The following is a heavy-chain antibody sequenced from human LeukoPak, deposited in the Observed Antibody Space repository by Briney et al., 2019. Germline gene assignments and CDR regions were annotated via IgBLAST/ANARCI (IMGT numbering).Heavy chain of an antibody. CDR2: VSSSGSTI. CDR1: GFTFSSYE. V-gene: IGHV3-48*03. J-gene: IGHJ6*04. CDR3: AELGITMFGGV. D-gene: IGHD3-10*02. Sequence: GGSLRLSCAASGFTFSSYEMSWVRQAPGKGLEWVSYVSSSGSTIYYADSVKGRFTISRDNAKNSLYLQMNSLRAEETAVYYCAELGITMFGGVWGKGTTVTISS.